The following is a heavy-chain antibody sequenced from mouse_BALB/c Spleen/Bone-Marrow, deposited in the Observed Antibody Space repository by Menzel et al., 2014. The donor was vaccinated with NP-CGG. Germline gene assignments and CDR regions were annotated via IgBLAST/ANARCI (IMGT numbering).Heavy chain of an antibody. J-gene: IGHJ1*01. Sequence: XVKISCKASGYTFTSYDINWVKQRPGQGLEWIGWIYPGDGSTKYNEKFKGKATLTADKSSSTAYMQLSSLTSENSAVYFCARGYGYDVYWYFDVWGAGTTVTVSS. V-gene: IGHV1S33*01. D-gene: IGHD2-2*01. CDR1: GYTFTSYD. CDR2: IYPGDGST. CDR3: ARGYGYDVYWYFDV.